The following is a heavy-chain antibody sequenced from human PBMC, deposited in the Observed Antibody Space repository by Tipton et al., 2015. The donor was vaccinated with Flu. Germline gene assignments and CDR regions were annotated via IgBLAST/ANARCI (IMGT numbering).Heavy chain of an antibody. CDR3: ARRSWDL. CDR1: GYTFTDYY. J-gene: IGHJ5*02. Sequence: QLVQSGAEVKKPGASVMVSCKASGYTFTDYYIHWVRQAPGQGLEWMGWINPESGGRKYAQKFQGRVTLTSDTSIRTVYMDLTSLKSDDTAIYFCARRSWDLWGQGTLVTVS. CDR2: INPESGGR. V-gene: IGHV1-2*02.